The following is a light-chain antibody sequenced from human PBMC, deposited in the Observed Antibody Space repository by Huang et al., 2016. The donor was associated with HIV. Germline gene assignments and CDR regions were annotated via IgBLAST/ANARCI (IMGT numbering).Light chain of an antibody. V-gene: IGKV2-28*01. Sequence: DIVMIQSPLSLSVTPGEAASISCRSIQSLLHGNGYNYLEWYLQKPGQYPQLLIYSGSDRAPGVPARFSASGSGTDFSLTISSVEAEDIGIYYCMQSLQTPGTFGQGTRLDIK. CDR1: QSLLHGNGYNY. CDR2: SGS. J-gene: IGKJ5*01. CDR3: MQSLQTPGT.